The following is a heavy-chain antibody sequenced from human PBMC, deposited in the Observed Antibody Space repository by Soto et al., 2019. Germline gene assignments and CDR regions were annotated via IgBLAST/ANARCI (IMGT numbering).Heavy chain of an antibody. CDR1: GGSFSGYY. V-gene: IGHV4-34*01. CDR2: INHSGST. CDR3: AREQVPAAYYFDY. Sequence: NPSETLSLTCAVYGGSFSGYYWSWIRQPPGKGLEWIGEINHSGSTNYNPSLKSRVTISVDTSKNQFSLKLRSVTAADTAVYYCAREQVPAAYYFDYWGQGTLVTVSS. D-gene: IGHD2-2*01. J-gene: IGHJ4*02.